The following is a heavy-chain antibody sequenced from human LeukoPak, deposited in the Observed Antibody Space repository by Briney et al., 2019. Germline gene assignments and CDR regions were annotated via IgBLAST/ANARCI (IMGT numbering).Heavy chain of an antibody. J-gene: IGHJ4*02. Sequence: GRSLRLSCAASGFTFSSYAMHWVRQAPGKGLEWVAVISYDGSNKYYADSVKGRFTISRDNSKNTLYLQMNSLRAEDTAVYYCARDRDASYFDYWGQGTLVTVSS. D-gene: IGHD2-2*01. V-gene: IGHV3-30-3*01. CDR3: ARDRDASYFDY. CDR2: ISYDGSNK. CDR1: GFTFSSYA.